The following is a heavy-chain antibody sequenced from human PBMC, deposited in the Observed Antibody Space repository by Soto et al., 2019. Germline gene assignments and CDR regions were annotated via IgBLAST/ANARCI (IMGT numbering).Heavy chain of an antibody. CDR1: GGSISPHY. D-gene: IGHD3-10*01. CDR2: IYYSGTN. CDR3: ARYGSGSYLDY. J-gene: IGHJ4*01. Sequence: SETLSLTCPVSGGSISPHYWSWIRQPPGEALEWIGYIYYSGTNNYNPSLKSRVTISVDTSKNQFSLRLSSVTTADTAVYYCARYGSGSYLDYWGHGTLVTVSS. V-gene: IGHV4-59*11.